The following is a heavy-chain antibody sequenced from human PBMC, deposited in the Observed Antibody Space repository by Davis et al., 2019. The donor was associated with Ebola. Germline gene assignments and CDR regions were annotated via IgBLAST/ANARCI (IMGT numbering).Heavy chain of an antibody. D-gene: IGHD1-26*01. CDR3: ARVGSYYSSFGY. Sequence: MPGGSLRLSCALYGGSFSGYYWSWNRQLPGKGLEWIGEINHSGSTNYNPSLKSRVTISVDTPKNQFSLKLSSVTAADTAVYYCARVGSYYSSFGYWGQGTLVTVSS. CDR1: GGSFSGYY. J-gene: IGHJ4*02. V-gene: IGHV4-34*01. CDR2: INHSGST.